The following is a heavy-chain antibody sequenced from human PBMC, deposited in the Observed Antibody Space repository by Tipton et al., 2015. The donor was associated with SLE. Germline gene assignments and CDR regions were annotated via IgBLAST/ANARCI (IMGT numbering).Heavy chain of an antibody. Sequence: TLSLTCAVYGGPFSGYYWSWIRQPPGKGLEWIGEINHSGSTNYNPSLKSRVTISVDTPKNQFSLKLSSVTAADTAVYYCARVRPPLSIFGVVKGTDYYYMDVWGKGTTVTVSS. CDR1: GGPFSGYY. J-gene: IGHJ6*03. CDR2: INHSGST. CDR3: ARVRPPLSIFGVVKGTDYYYMDV. D-gene: IGHD3-3*01. V-gene: IGHV4-34*01.